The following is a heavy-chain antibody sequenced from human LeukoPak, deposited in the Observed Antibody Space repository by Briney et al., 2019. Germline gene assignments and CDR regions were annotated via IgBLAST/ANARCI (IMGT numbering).Heavy chain of an antibody. V-gene: IGHV3-21*01. CDR3: VRENHGSFDY. J-gene: IGHJ4*02. CDR2: ISSSSTYI. CDR1: GFSFSSYY. D-gene: IGHD1-14*01. Sequence: GGSLILSCAASGFSFSSYYVNWVRQAPGKGLEWVSCISSSSTYIYYADSVRGRFAISRDNAKNLLYLQMNSLRADDTAVYYCVRENHGSFDYWGQGSLVTVSS.